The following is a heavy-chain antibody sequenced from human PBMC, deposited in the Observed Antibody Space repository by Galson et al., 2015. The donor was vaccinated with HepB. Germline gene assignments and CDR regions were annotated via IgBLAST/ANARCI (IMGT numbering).Heavy chain of an antibody. Sequence: SVKVSCKVSGSTLRELSVHWLRQGRGYGFQWLGGFDPEDGKTIYAQSFQGRVTMTEDTSADTAYMDLSGLRSEDTAVYYCTTAPKYCISAICHSGYRYGLAVWGQGPTVTVSS. V-gene: IGHV1-24*01. CDR3: TTAPKYCISAICHSGYRYGLAV. CDR1: GSTLRELS. CDR2: FDPEDGKT. J-gene: IGHJ6*02. D-gene: IGHD2/OR15-2a*01.